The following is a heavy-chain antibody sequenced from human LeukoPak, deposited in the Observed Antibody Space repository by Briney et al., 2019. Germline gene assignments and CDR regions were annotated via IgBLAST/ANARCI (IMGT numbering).Heavy chain of an antibody. J-gene: IGHJ4*02. V-gene: IGHV1-2*02. D-gene: IGHD2-21*02. Sequence: ASVKVSCKASGYTFTGYYMHWVRQAPGQGPEWMGWINPSSGGTQYAQKYQGRVTMTRDTSISTVYMEMSRLTSDDTAVYYCASSGSGDSSPFDSWGQGTLVTVSS. CDR1: GYTFTGYY. CDR3: ASSGSGDSSPFDS. CDR2: INPSSGGT.